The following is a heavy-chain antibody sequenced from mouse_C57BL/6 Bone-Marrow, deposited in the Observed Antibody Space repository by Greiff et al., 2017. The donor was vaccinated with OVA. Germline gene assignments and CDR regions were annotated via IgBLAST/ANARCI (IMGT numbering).Heavy chain of an antibody. CDR3: ARRTTVVGGYFDY. D-gene: IGHD1-1*01. Sequence: QVQLQQSGAELAKPGASVKLSCKASGYTFTSYWMHWVKQRPGQGLEWIGYINPSSGYTKYNQKFKDKATLTADKSSSTAYMQLSSLTYEDSAVYYCARRTTVVGGYFDYWGQGTTLTVSS. CDR2: INPSSGYT. CDR1: GYTFTSYW. J-gene: IGHJ2*01. V-gene: IGHV1-7*01.